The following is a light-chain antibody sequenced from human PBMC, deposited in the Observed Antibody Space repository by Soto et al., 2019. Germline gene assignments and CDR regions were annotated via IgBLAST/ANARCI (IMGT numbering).Light chain of an antibody. CDR2: AAS. CDR3: QHSYSTFPIT. CDR1: QSISSY. Sequence: DIQMTQSPYSLSASVGDRVTITCRASQSISSYLNWYQQKPGKAPKLLIFAASSLQSGVPSKFSGSGSGTHVTLTISSLQPEDVATYYCQHSYSTFPITFGQGTRLEIK. J-gene: IGKJ5*01. V-gene: IGKV1-39*01.